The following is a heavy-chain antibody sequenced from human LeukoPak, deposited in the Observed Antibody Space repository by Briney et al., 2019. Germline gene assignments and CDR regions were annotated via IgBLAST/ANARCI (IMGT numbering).Heavy chain of an antibody. Sequence: GASVKVSCKASGYTFTSYDINWVRQATGQGLEWMGWMNPNSGNTGYAQKFQGRVTMTSDTSTSTVYMELSSLKSEDTAVYYCARVRDGYNDAYDFWGQGTMVTVTS. CDR3: ARVRDGYNDAYDF. J-gene: IGHJ3*01. V-gene: IGHV1-8*02. CDR2: MNPNSGNT. D-gene: IGHD5-24*01. CDR1: GYTFTSYD.